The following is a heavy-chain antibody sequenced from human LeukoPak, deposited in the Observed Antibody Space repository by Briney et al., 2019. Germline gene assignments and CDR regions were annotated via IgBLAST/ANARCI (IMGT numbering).Heavy chain of an antibody. V-gene: IGHV4-39*01. J-gene: IGHJ5*02. CDR3: ARQLGDGYNLVYWFDP. Sequence: PSETLSLTCTVSGGSSSSSRYYWGWIRQSPGKGLEWIGSVYYTGSTQDNPSLKGRVTISEDTSKNQFSLKLTSVTAEDTAVYYCARQLGDGYNLVYWFDPWGQGTLVTVSS. D-gene: IGHD5-24*01. CDR1: GGSSSSSRYY. CDR2: VYYTGST.